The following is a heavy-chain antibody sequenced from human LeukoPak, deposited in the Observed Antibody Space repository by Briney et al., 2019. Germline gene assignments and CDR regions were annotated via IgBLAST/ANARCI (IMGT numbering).Heavy chain of an antibody. Sequence: GGSLRLSCAASGFTSSSYWMSWVRQAPGKGLEWVANIKQDGSEKYYVDSVKGRFTISRDNAKNSLYLQMNSLRAEDTAVYYCARDRGDYGDYVPGYWGQGTLVTVSS. D-gene: IGHD4-17*01. J-gene: IGHJ4*02. CDR3: ARDRGDYGDYVPGY. V-gene: IGHV3-7*01. CDR2: IKQDGSEK. CDR1: GFTSSSYW.